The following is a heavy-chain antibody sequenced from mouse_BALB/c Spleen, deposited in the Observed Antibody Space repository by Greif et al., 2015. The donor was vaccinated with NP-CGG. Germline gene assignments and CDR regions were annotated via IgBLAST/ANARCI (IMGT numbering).Heavy chain of an antibody. CDR2: ISDGGSYT. CDR3: ARAAYDGAMDY. J-gene: IGHJ4*01. Sequence: EVKLMESGGGLVKPGGSLKLSCAASGFTFSDYYMYWVRQTPEKRLEWVATISDGGSYTYYPDSVKGRFTISRDNAKNNLYLQMSSLKSEDTAMYYCARAAYDGAMDYWGQGTSVTVSS. CDR1: GFTFSDYY. D-gene: IGHD1-2*01. V-gene: IGHV5-4*02.